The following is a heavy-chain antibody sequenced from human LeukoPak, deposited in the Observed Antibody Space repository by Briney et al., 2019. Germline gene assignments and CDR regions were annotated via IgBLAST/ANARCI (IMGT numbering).Heavy chain of an antibody. Sequence: PSETLSLTCAVYGGSFSGYYWSWIRQPPGKGLEWIEEINHGGSTNYNPSLKSRVTISVDTSKNQFSLKLSSVTAADTAVYYCARSPRLAVETRWFGMDVWGQGTTVTVSS. V-gene: IGHV4-34*01. CDR2: INHGGST. J-gene: IGHJ6*02. CDR3: ARSPRLAVETRWFGMDV. CDR1: GGSFSGYY. D-gene: IGHD4-23*01.